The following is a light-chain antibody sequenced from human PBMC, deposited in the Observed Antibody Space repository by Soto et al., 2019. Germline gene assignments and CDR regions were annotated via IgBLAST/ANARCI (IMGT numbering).Light chain of an antibody. CDR1: QTVRNNY. CDR3: QQYGSSYPWT. J-gene: IGKJ1*01. Sequence: EFVLTQSPGSLSLSPGERATLSCRAIQTVRNNYLAWYQQKPGQAPRLLIYGASSRATGIPDRFSGSGSGTDFTLTIRRLEPEDFAVYYCQQYGSSYPWTFGQGTKVDIK. V-gene: IGKV3-20*01. CDR2: GAS.